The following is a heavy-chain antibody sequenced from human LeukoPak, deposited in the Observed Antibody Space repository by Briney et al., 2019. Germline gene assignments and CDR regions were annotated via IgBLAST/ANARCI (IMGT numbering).Heavy chain of an antibody. CDR3: ARKALPGNWFDP. CDR2: IYASGST. V-gene: IGHV4-4*07. J-gene: IGHJ5*02. CDR1: GDSISSYC. Sequence: PSETLSLTCTVSGDSISSYCWSWIRQPAGKGLEWIGRIYASGSTNYNPSLKSRVTMSLDTSKNQFSLNLSSVTAADTAVYYCARKALPGNWFDPWGQGTLVTVSS.